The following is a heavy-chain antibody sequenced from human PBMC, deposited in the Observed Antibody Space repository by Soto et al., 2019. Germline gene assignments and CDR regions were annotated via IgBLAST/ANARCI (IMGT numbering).Heavy chain of an antibody. J-gene: IGHJ5*02. V-gene: IGHV4-4*07. CDR3: ARGNVENWFGP. CDR2: IYTSGST. Sequence: SETLSLTCTVSGDSMTKYYWSWIRQSAGKGLEWIGRIYTSGSTNYNPSLKSRVTMSIDTSNKHFSLSLRASDTAVYFCARGNVENWFGPWGQGTPVTVSS. CDR1: GDSMTKYY.